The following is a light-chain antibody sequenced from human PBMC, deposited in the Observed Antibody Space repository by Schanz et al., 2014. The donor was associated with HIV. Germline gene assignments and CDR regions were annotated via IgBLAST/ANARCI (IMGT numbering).Light chain of an antibody. Sequence: QSVLTQPPSVSGAPGQRITISCTGSTSNIGAGFDVHWYQQLPGAAPKLLIYENINRPSGVPDRFSGSKSGTSASLTISGLQAEDEAEYFCSSYTTSNTHVFGSGTKLTVL. CDR1: TSNIGAGFD. V-gene: IGLV1-40*01. CDR2: ENI. J-gene: IGLJ1*01. CDR3: SSYTTSNTHV.